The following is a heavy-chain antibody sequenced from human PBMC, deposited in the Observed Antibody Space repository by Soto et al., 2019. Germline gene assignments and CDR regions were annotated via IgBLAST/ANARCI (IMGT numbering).Heavy chain of an antibody. V-gene: IGHV5-51*01. CDR1: GYSFTTYW. D-gene: IGHD3-22*01. CDR3: ARCLNYYYDSSGYRSAFDI. J-gene: IGHJ3*02. CDR2: IYPGDSDT. Sequence: GESLKISCKGSGYSFTTYWIGWVRQMPGKGLEWVGIIYPGDSDTRYSPSFQGQVTISADKSISTAYLQWSSLKASDTAMYYCARCLNYYYDSSGYRSAFDIWGQGTMVTVSS.